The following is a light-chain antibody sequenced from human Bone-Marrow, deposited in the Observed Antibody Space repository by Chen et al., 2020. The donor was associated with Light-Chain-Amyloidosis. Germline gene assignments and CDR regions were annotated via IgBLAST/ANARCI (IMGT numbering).Light chain of an antibody. CDR3: QQYNTWPLT. CDR1: QSVSSK. Sequence: EIVMTQSPATLSVSPGESATLSCRASQSVSSKLAWYQQKPGQAPRLLIYDASTRATGIPARFSGSESGTEFTLTITSVQSEDFVGYYCQQYNTWPLTFGGGTKVAIK. J-gene: IGKJ4*01. V-gene: IGKV3-15*01. CDR2: DAS.